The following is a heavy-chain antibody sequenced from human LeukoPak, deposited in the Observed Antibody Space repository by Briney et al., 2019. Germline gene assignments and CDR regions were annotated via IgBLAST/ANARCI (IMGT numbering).Heavy chain of an antibody. V-gene: IGHV3-21*01. CDR2: ISSSSSYI. CDR3: ARAIEGNYYDSSGYPRGY. CDR1: GFTFSSYS. Sequence: GGSLRLSCAASGFTFSSYSMNWARQAPGKGLEWVSSISSSSSYIYYADSVKGRFTISRDNAKNSLYLQMNSLRAEDTAVYYCARAIEGNYYDSSGYPRGYWGQGTLVTVSS. D-gene: IGHD3-22*01. J-gene: IGHJ4*02.